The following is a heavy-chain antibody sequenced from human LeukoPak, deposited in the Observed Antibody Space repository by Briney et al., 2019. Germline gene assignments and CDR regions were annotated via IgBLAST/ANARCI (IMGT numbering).Heavy chain of an antibody. CDR1: GITFSSYS. V-gene: IGHV3-23*01. CDR3: AHTDSYYFDSGMVS. CDR2: ISGGGSST. Sequence: GGSLRLSCAASGITFSSYSMNWVRQAPGKGLEWVSVISGGGSSTNYADSVKGRFTISRENSKNTLYLQMNSLRAEDTAVYYCAHTDSYYFDSGMVSWGQGALVTVSS. D-gene: IGHD3-22*01. J-gene: IGHJ5*02.